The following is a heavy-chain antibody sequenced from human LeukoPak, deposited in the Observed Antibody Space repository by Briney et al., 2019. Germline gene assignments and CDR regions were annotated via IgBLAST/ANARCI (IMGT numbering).Heavy chain of an antibody. V-gene: IGHV3-23*01. D-gene: IGHD1-26*01. CDR1: GFTFSSYA. CDR3: AKWFSDFYGQSKNYYFDY. J-gene: IGHJ4*02. CDR2: ISGSGGTT. Sequence: AGGSLRLSCAASGFTFSSYAMTWVRQAPGKGLEWVSAISGSGGTTYYADSVKGRFIISRGNSEKTLYLHMNSLRAEGTAIYYCAKWFSDFYGQSKNYYFDYWGQGTLVTVSS.